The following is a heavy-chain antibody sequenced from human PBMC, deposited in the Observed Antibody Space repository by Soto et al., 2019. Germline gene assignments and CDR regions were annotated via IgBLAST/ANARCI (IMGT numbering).Heavy chain of an antibody. CDR2: IIPIFGTA. J-gene: IGHJ4*02. Sequence: QLQLVQSGAEVRKPGSSVRVSCKASGGSFNRHTISWVRQAPGQGLEWMGGIIPIFGTANHAQKFQGRVTIIADESTSTVYMELSSLRSGDTAIYYCARGWGYDSTDYYYAYWGQGTLVIVSS. CDR3: ARGWGYDSTDYYYAY. V-gene: IGHV1-69*01. CDR1: GGSFNRHT. D-gene: IGHD3-22*01.